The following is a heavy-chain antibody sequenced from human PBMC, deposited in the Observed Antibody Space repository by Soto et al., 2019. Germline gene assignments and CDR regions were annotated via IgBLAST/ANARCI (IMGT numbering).Heavy chain of an antibody. CDR2: IAHDGHT. Sequence: SSETLSLTCGVSIGSITTSVLWTWVRQFPGRGLEWIGEIAHDGHTNYNPSLSGRVTMSVDLSNSQFSLNVASVNAADTAVYFCAGGRGYDYWGQGTLVTVSS. V-gene: IGHV4-4*02. CDR3: AGGRGYDY. D-gene: IGHD5-12*01. CDR1: IGSITTSVL. J-gene: IGHJ4*02.